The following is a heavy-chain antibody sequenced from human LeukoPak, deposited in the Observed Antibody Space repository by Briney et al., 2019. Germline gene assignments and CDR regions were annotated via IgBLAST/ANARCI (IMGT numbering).Heavy chain of an antibody. D-gene: IGHD1-14*01. Sequence: GGSLRLSCGASGFTFSNYGMLWVRQAPGKGLEWVAFIRYDGNNKLYADSMKGRFTISRDNSKNTLYLHINSLRAEDTAVYYCVKDNPLDCWGQGTLVIVSS. J-gene: IGHJ4*02. V-gene: IGHV3-30*02. CDR1: GFTFSNYG. CDR2: IRYDGNNK. CDR3: VKDNPLDC.